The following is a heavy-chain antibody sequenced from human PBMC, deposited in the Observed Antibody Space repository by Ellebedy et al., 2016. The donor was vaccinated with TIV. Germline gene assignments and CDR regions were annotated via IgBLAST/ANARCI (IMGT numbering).Heavy chain of an antibody. CDR1: GFTFSSYW. CDR3: ASRPGVSRDGYSYPFDY. J-gene: IGHJ4*02. Sequence: GESLKISXAASGFTFSSYWMSWVRQAPGKGLEWVANIKQDGSEKYYVDSVKGRFTISRDNAKNSLYLQMNSLRAEDTAVYYCASRPGVSRDGYSYPFDYWGQGTLVTVSS. D-gene: IGHD5-24*01. V-gene: IGHV3-7*01. CDR2: IKQDGSEK.